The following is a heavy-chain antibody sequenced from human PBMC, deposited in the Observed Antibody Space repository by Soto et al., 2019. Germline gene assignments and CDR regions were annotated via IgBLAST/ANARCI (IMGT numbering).Heavy chain of an antibody. CDR1: GGSISSYY. CDR3: ARFYCISTSCSYYYGMDV. Sequence: SETLSLTCTVSGGSISSYYWSWIRQPPGKGLEWIGYIYYSGSTNYNPSLKSRVTISVDTSKNQFSLKLSSVTAADTALYYCARFYCISTSCSYYYGMDVWGQGTTVTVS. CDR2: IYYSGST. D-gene: IGHD2-2*01. V-gene: IGHV4-59*01. J-gene: IGHJ6*02.